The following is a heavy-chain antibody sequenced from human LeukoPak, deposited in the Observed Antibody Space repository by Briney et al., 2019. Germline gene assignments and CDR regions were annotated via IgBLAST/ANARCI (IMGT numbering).Heavy chain of an antibody. V-gene: IGHV3-23*01. CDR3: AKDIRYFDS. D-gene: IGHD3-9*01. J-gene: IGHJ4*02. CDR1: GFTFSSYA. Sequence: GGSLRLSCAASGFTFSSYAMSWVHQAPGKGLEWVSRISGSGGSTYYADSVKGRLTISRDNSKNTLYLQMNSLRAEDTAIYYCAKDIRYFDSWGQGTLVTVSS. CDR2: ISGSGGST.